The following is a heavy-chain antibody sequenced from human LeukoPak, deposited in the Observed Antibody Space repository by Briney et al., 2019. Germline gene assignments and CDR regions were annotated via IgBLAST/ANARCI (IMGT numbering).Heavy chain of an antibody. J-gene: IGHJ4*02. V-gene: IGHV3-30*18. Sequence: GGSLRLSCAASGFTFSTYGMHWVRQAPGKGLEWVAVTSYDGSDKYYADPVKGRFTISRDYSKNTLYLQMNSLRAEDTAVYYCAKGSYSSSWYVPDFDYWGQGTLVTVSS. D-gene: IGHD6-13*01. CDR2: TSYDGSDK. CDR1: GFTFSTYG. CDR3: AKGSYSSSWYVPDFDY.